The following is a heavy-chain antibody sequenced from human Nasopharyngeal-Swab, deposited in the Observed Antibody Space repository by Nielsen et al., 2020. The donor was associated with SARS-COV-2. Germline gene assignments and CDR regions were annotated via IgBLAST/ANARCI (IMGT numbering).Heavy chain of an antibody. CDR1: GFIFSCSA. V-gene: IGHV3-73*01. CDR3: TTDYYFDY. CDR2: IGDKDHNYAT. Sequence: GRSLTLSCAALGFIFSCSAMHWVRQAPGKGLDWVGRIGDKDHNYATTYGAAVKGRFTISRDDSKNTSFLQMDSLKTEDTALYYCTTDYYFDYWGQGTLVTVSS. J-gene: IGHJ4*02.